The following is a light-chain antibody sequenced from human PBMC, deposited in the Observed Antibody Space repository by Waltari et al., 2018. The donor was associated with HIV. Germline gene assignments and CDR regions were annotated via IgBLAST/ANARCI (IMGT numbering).Light chain of an antibody. CDR1: QSVSSN. V-gene: IGKV3-15*01. J-gene: IGKJ2*01. Sequence: EIVMTQSPATLSVSPGERATLSCRASQSVSSNLAWYQQKPGQAPRLLINGASTRGTGIPARCSVSGSGTEFTLTISSLQSEDFAVYYCQQYNNWPPEYTFGQGTKLEIK. CDR2: GAS. CDR3: QQYNNWPPEYT.